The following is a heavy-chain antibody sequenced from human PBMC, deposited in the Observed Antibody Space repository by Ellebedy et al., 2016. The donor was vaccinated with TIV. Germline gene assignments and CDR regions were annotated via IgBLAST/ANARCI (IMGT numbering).Heavy chain of an antibody. D-gene: IGHD2-21*02. CDR2: INWNSARI. CDR3: AKDIRYCGGDCYVVDFFYGIHV. Sequence: SLKISXVVSGFIFDDYAMHWVRQGPGKGLEWVSGINWNSARIDYADSVKGRFTISRDNAKNSLYLQMNSLRAEDTALYYCAKDIRYCGGDCYVVDFFYGIHVWGQGTTVTVSS. J-gene: IGHJ6*02. V-gene: IGHV3-9*01. CDR1: GFIFDDYA.